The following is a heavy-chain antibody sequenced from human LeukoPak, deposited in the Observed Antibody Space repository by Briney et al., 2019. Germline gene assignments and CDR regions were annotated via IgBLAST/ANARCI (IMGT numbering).Heavy chain of an antibody. V-gene: IGHV1-18*04. J-gene: IGHJ4*02. CDR1: GYTFTGYY. CDR2: ISAYNGST. CDR3: ARGPGLDY. Sequence: ASVKVSCKASGYTFTGYYMHWVRQAPGQGLEWMGWISAYNGSTNYAQKLQGRVTMTTDTSTSTAYMELRSLRSEDTAVYYCARGPGLDYWGQGTLVTVSS.